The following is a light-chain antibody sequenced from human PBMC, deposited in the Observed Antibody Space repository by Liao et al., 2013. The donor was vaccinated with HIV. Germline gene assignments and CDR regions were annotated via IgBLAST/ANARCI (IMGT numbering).Light chain of an antibody. CDR3: QAWDNTNVI. Sequence: SYKLTQPSSVSVSPGQTATITCSGEKLGDAYACWYQQKPGQSPVVVMFQDNKRPSGIPERFSGSNSGNTATLTISGTQAMDEADYYCQAWDNTNVIFGGGTKVTVL. CDR2: QDN. CDR1: KLGDAY. J-gene: IGLJ2*01. V-gene: IGLV3-1*01.